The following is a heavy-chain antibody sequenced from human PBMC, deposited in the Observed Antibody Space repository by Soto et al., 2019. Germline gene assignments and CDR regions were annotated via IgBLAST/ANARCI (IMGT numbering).Heavy chain of an antibody. V-gene: IGHV3-30-3*01. Sequence: GGSLRLSCAASGFTFSSYAMHWVRQAPGKGLEWVAVISYDGSNKYYADSVKGRFTISRDNSKNTLYLQMNSLRAEDTAVYYCARVAVAGPFYYYGMDVWGQRPTVTVS. CDR2: ISYDGSNK. D-gene: IGHD6-19*01. CDR1: GFTFSSYA. J-gene: IGHJ6*02. CDR3: ARVAVAGPFYYYGMDV.